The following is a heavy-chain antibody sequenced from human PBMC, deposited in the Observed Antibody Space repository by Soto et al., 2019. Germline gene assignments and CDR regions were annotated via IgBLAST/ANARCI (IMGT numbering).Heavy chain of an antibody. V-gene: IGHV3-21*01. J-gene: IGHJ4*02. Sequence: PGWSLRLSCAASGFTFSSYTMNWVRQAPGKGLEWVSSITISSTYIYYADSVKGRFTISRDNAKNSLYLQMNSLRAEDKAVYYCARESRQRWNGYYQYAYWCQGTLGSLS. CDR3: ARESRQRWNGYYQYAY. CDR2: ITISSTYI. D-gene: IGHD3-3*01. CDR1: GFTFSSYT.